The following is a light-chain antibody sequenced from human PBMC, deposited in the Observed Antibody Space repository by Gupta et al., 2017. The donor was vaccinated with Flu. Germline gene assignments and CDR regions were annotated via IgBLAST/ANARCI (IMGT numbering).Light chain of an antibody. CDR3: QSSDSSGTYV. J-gene: IGLJ1*01. V-gene: IGLV3-25*03. CDR1: AVPSKY. Sequence: PGKKTRISCYGEAVPSKYGYWYQQSPGKAPVLLIYKDTERPSGSPERFSGSSSGTTATLTISGVQAEDEADYYCQSSDSSGTYVFGAGTKVTVL. CDR2: KDT.